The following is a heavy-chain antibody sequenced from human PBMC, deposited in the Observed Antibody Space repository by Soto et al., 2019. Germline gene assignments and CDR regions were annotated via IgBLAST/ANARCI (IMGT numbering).Heavy chain of an antibody. D-gene: IGHD6-6*01. CDR3: ARQGYSSSYYYYGMDV. CDR1: GGSISRSSYY. Sequence: SETLSLTCTVSGGSISRSSYYWGWIRQPPGKGLEWIGSIYYSGSTYYNPSLKSRVTISVDTSKNQFSLKLSSVTAADTAVYYCARQGYSSSYYYYGMDVWGQGTTVTVSS. J-gene: IGHJ6*02. CDR2: IYYSGST. V-gene: IGHV4-39*01.